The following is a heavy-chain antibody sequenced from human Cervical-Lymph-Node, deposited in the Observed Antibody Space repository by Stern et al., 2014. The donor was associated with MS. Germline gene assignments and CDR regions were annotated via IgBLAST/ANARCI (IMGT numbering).Heavy chain of an antibody. Sequence: VQLVQSGPGLVKPSGTLSLTCAVSGGSISSSNWGSWVRQPPGKGLGWIGGIYQSGSTNYNPSLKSRVTISLDKSKTQFSLKLSSVTAADTAVYYCARVGGYSSSSVDYWGQGTLVTVSS. CDR1: GGSISSSNW. CDR2: IYQSGST. CDR3: ARVGGYSSSSVDY. V-gene: IGHV4-4*02. D-gene: IGHD6-6*01. J-gene: IGHJ4*02.